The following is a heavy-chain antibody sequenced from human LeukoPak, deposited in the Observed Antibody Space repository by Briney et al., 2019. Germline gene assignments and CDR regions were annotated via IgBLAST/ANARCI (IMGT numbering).Heavy chain of an antibody. Sequence: GESLKISCKGSGYSFTSYWIGWVRQMPGKGLEWMGIIYPGDSDTRYSPSFQGQVTILADKSISTAYLQWSSLKASATAMYYCARGGGLPRYYYYYGMDVWGQGTTVTVSS. CDR2: IYPGDSDT. J-gene: IGHJ6*02. V-gene: IGHV5-51*01. CDR1: GYSFTSYW. CDR3: ARGGGLPRYYYYYGMDV. D-gene: IGHD2-15*01.